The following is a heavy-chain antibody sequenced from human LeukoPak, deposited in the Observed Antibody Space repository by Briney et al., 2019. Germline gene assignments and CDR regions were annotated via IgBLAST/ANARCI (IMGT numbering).Heavy chain of an antibody. D-gene: IGHD3-9*01. CDR2: IYHSGST. V-gene: IGHV4-30-2*01. J-gene: IGHJ4*02. CDR1: GGSISSGGYS. Sequence: SETLSLTCAVSGGSISSGGYSWSWIRQPPGKGLEWIGYIYHSGSTYYNPSLKSRVTISVDRSKNQFSLKLNSVTAADTAVYYCASSRYYDILTAYWVYYFDSWGQGTLVTVSS. CDR3: ASSRYYDILTAYWVYYFDS.